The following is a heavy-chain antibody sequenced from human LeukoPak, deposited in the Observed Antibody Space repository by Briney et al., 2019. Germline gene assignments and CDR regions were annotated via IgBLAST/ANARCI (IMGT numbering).Heavy chain of an antibody. D-gene: IGHD1-26*01. J-gene: IGHJ4*02. CDR3: ARRGIVGATFFSH. CDR1: GGSITSYY. Sequence: SETLSLTCTVSGGSITSYYWSWLRQPAGKGLEWIGRIYSSGTTNYNPSLKSRVTISVDTSKNQFSLKLSSVTAADTAVYYCARRGIVGATFFSHWGQGTLVAVSS. CDR2: IYSSGTT. V-gene: IGHV4-4*07.